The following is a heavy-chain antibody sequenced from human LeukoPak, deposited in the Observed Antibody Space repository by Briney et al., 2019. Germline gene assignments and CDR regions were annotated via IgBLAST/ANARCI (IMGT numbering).Heavy chain of an antibody. CDR2: ISSSSSYI. CDR3: AREGPNYYGSESYFRGDAFDI. V-gene: IGHV3-21*01. Sequence: PGGSLRLSCAASGFTFSSYSMNWVRQAPGKGLEWVSSISSSSSYIYYADSVKGRFTISRDNAKNSLYLQMNSLRAEDTAVYYCAREGPNYYGSESYFRGDAFDIWGQGTMVTVSS. CDR1: GFTFSSYS. J-gene: IGHJ3*02. D-gene: IGHD3-10*01.